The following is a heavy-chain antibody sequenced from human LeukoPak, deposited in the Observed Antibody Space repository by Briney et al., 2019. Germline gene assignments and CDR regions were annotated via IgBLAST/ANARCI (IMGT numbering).Heavy chain of an antibody. CDR1: GYTFTSYD. CDR3: ARGGLEIAYCGGDCYSDWFDP. CDR2: MNPNSGNT. D-gene: IGHD2-21*02. V-gene: IGHV1-8*01. J-gene: IGHJ5*02. Sequence: ASVKVSCKASGYTFTSYDINWVRQATGQGLEWMGWMNPNSGNTGYAQKFQGRVTMTRNTSISTAYMELSSLRSEDTAVYYCARGGLEIAYCGGDCYSDWFDPWGQGTLVTVSS.